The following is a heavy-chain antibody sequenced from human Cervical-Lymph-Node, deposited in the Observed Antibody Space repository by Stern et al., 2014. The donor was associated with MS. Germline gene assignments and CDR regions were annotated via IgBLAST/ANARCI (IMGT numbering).Heavy chain of an antibody. CDR2: ITWNSETI. V-gene: IGHV3-9*01. J-gene: IGHJ4*02. CDR3: AKASVAVTGSIVY. CDR1: GFTFDDYA. D-gene: IGHD6-19*01. Sequence: VQLVESGGGSVQPGRSLRLSCAASGFTFDDYALHWVRQAPGKGLEWVSGITWNSETIGYADSVKGRFTISRDNAKNSLYLQMHSLRAEDTALYYCAKASVAVTGSIVYWGQGTLVTVSS.